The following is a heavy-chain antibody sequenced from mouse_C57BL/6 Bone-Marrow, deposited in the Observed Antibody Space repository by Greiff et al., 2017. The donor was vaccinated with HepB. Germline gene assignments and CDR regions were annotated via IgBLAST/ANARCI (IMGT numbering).Heavy chain of an antibody. J-gene: IGHJ4*01. CDR1: GFTFSDYY. V-gene: IGHV5-12*01. CDR2: ISNGGGST. Sequence: DVQLVESGGGLVQPGGSLKLSCAASGFTFSDYYMYWVRQTPEKRLEWVAYISNGGGSTYYPDTVKGRFTISRDNAKNTLYLQMSRLKSEDTAMYYCARHVLLYQLWDAMDYWGQGTSVTVSS. CDR3: ARHVLLYQLWDAMDY. D-gene: IGHD2-5*01.